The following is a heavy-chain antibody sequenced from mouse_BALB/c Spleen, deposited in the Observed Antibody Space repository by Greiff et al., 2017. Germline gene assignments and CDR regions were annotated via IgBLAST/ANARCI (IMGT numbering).Heavy chain of an antibody. CDR1: GYTFTSYV. Sequence: VQLQQSGPELVKPGASVKMSCKASGYTFTSYVMHWVKQKPGQGLEWIGYINPYNDGTKYNEKFKGKATLTSDKSSSTAYMELSSLTSEDSAVYYCARWGIYYYGSSYDYWGQGTTLTVSS. CDR3: ARWGIYYYGSSYDY. V-gene: IGHV1-14*01. J-gene: IGHJ2*01. D-gene: IGHD1-1*01. CDR2: INPYNDGT.